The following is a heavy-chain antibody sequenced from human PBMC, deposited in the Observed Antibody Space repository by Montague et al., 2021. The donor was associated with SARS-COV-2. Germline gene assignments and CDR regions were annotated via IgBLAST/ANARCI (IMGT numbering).Heavy chain of an antibody. CDR2: ISYDGSNK. CDR3: AKDRRYYDFWSGYLGRPTRHYYYYGMDV. J-gene: IGHJ6*02. Sequence: SLRLSCAASGFTFSSYGMHWVRQAPGKGLEWVAVISYDGSNKYYADSVKGRFTISRDNSKNTLYLQVNSLRAEDTAVYYCAKDRRYYDFWSGYLGRPTRHYYYYGMDVWGQGTTVTVSS. D-gene: IGHD3-3*01. CDR1: GFTFSSYG. V-gene: IGHV3-30*18.